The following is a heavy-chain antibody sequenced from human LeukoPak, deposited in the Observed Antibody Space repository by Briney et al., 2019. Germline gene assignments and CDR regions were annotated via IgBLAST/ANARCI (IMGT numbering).Heavy chain of an antibody. CDR3: ARDPTTTVTTYYYYYMDV. Sequence: GGSLRLSCAASGFTFSNYWMHWVRQGPGKGLVWVSRINGDGSITAYADSVKGRFTISRDNAKNSLYLQMNSLRAEDTALYYCARDPTTTVTTYYYYYMDVWGKGTTVTVSS. J-gene: IGHJ6*03. CDR2: INGDGSIT. D-gene: IGHD4-11*01. CDR1: GFTFSNYW. V-gene: IGHV3-74*01.